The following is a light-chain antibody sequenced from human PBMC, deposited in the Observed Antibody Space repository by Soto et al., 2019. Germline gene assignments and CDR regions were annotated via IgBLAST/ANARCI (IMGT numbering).Light chain of an antibody. V-gene: IGKV1-17*01. CDR1: QAITND. J-gene: IGKJ1*01. CDR2: AAS. Sequence: DIQMTQSPSSLSASVGDRVTITCRASQAITNDLSWYQQKPGEPPKRLIYAASTLHSGVPSRFSGSGSGTEFTLTISSLQPEDVATYFCLQHNSYPRPFGQGTKVDIK. CDR3: LQHNSYPRP.